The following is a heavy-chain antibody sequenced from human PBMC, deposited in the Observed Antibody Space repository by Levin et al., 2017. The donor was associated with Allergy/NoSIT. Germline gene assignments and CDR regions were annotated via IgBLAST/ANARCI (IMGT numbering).Heavy chain of an antibody. Sequence: GESLKISCVASGFTFSSYGMHWVRQAPGKGLEWVAVISFDGSNKYYADSVKGRFTISRDSSKNTLFLQMNSLRADDTALYYCARDGATCIGTSCYSTLFDYWGQGTLVIVSS. J-gene: IGHJ4*02. D-gene: IGHD2-15*01. V-gene: IGHV3-30*03. CDR1: GFTFSSYG. CDR2: ISFDGSNK. CDR3: ARDGATCIGTSCYSTLFDY.